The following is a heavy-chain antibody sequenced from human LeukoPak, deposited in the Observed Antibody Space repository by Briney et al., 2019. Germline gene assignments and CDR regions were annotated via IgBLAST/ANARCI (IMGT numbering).Heavy chain of an antibody. Sequence: PSQTLSLTCAVSGGSISSGGYSWSWIRQPPGKGLEWIGYIYHSGSTYYNPSLKSRVTISVDRSKNQFSLKLSSVTAADTAVYYCARGRSPHYWGQGTLVTVSP. CDR1: GGSISSGGYS. V-gene: IGHV4-30-2*01. CDR3: ARGRSPHY. J-gene: IGHJ4*02. CDR2: IYHSGST.